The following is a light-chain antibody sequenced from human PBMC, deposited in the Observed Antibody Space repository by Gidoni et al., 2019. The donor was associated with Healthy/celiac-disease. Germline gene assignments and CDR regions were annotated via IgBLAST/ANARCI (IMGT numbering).Light chain of an antibody. CDR3: QQRSNWPLFT. V-gene: IGKV3-11*01. J-gene: IGKJ3*01. Sequence: EIVLTQSPATLSLSPGERATPSCRSSQSVSSYLAWYHQKPGQAPRLLIYDASNRSTGIPARFSGSGSGTDFTLTISSLEPEDFAVYYCQQRSNWPLFTFGPGTKVDIK. CDR2: DAS. CDR1: QSVSSY.